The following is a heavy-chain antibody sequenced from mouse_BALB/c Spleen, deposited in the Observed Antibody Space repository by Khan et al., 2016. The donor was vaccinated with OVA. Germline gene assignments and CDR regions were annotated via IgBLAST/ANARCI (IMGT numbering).Heavy chain of an antibody. CDR3: AREEALYYFDY. J-gene: IGHJ2*01. D-gene: IGHD3-2*02. CDR2: IYPGTDNT. CDR1: GYIFTNYW. Sequence: QVQLQQSGAELVRPGASVKLSCKTSGYIFTNYWIHWVKQRSGQGLEWIARIYPGTDNTYYNEKLKDKATLTVDKSSGTAYMQLSSLKSEDSAVYFCAREEALYYFDYWGQGTTLTVSS. V-gene: IGHV1S132*01.